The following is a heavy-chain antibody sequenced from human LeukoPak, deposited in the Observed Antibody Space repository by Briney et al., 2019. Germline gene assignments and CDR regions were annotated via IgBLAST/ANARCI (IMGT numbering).Heavy chain of an antibody. Sequence: ASVKVSCKASGYTFTGYYMHWVRQAPGQGLEWMGWVNPNSGGTNYAQKFQGRVTMTRDTSISTAYMELSRLRSDGTAVYYCARRRTGVHDAFDIWGQGTMVTVSS. CDR2: VNPNSGGT. CDR3: ARRRTGVHDAFDI. D-gene: IGHD3/OR15-3a*01. V-gene: IGHV1-2*02. CDR1: GYTFTGYY. J-gene: IGHJ3*02.